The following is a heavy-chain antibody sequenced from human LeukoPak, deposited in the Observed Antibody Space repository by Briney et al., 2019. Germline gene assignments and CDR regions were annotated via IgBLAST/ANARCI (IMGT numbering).Heavy chain of an antibody. V-gene: IGHV3-74*01. J-gene: IGHJ4*02. CDR2: INSDGSST. Sequence: TGGSLRLSCAASGFTFSSYWMHWVRQAPGKGLVWVSRINSDGSSTSYADSVKGRFTISRDNAKNTLYLQMNSLRAEDTAVYYCASLTNYDFWSGIVDYWGQGTLVTVSS. D-gene: IGHD3-3*01. CDR1: GFTFSSYW. CDR3: ASLTNYDFWSGIVDY.